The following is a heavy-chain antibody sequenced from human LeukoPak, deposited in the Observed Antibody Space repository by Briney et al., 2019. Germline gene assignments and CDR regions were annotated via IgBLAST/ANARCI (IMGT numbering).Heavy chain of an antibody. D-gene: IGHD6-25*01. V-gene: IGHV3-48*02. CDR2: ISSYSSTI. CDR1: GFTFSSYS. Sequence: GGSLRLFCAASGFTFSSYSMNWVRQAPGKGLEWVSYISSYSSTIYYADSVKGRFTISRDNANNSLYLQMNSLRDEDTAVYYCARRAFSGSDYWGQGTLVTVSS. J-gene: IGHJ4*02. CDR3: ARRAFSGSDY.